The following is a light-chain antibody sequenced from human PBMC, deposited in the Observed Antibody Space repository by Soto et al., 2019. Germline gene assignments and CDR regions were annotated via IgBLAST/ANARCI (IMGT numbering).Light chain of an antibody. J-gene: IGLJ2*01. V-gene: IGLV3-21*01. Sequence: SYELTQPPSVSVAPGKTASISCGGNDIGSKGVHWYQQKPGQAPVLVIYSDTDLPPVIPKRFYGYNSANLATLTNSSVEDGDEADYYCQVWDSGSSHVVFGGGNKLTVL. CDR3: QVWDSGSSHVV. CDR2: SDT. CDR1: DIGSKG.